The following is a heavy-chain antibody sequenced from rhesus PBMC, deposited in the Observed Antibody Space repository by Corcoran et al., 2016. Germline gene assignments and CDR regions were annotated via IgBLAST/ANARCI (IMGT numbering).Heavy chain of an antibody. Sequence: QVQLQESAPGVVKPSETLSLTCAVSGGFISDSDWWSWIRQPPGKGLEWIGEINGNSGSTNYNPSLKSRVTIATDTSKNQFSLKLTSVTAADTAVYYCARFSGYYPNFDYWGLGVLVTVSS. D-gene: IGHD3-28*01. V-gene: IGHV4S10*01. CDR2: INGNSGST. CDR1: GGFISDSDW. CDR3: ARFSGYYPNFDY. J-gene: IGHJ4*01.